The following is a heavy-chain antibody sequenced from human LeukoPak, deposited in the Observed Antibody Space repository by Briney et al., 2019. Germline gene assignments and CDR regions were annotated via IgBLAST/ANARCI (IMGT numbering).Heavy chain of an antibody. V-gene: IGHV4-34*01. CDR2: INHSGST. CDR3: ARAVPAAPPRGLVYYYYYMDV. J-gene: IGHJ6*03. CDR1: GGSFSGYY. Sequence: KTSETLSLTCAVYGGSFSGYYWSWIRQPPGKGLEWIGEINHSGSTNYNPSLKSRVTISVDTSKNQFSLKLSSVTAADTAVYYCARAVPAAPPRGLVYYYYYMDVWGKGTTVTVSS. D-gene: IGHD2-2*01.